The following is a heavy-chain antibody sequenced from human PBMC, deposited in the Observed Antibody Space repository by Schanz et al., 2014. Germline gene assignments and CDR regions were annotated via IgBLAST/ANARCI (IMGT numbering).Heavy chain of an antibody. CDR3: ARDHQWLARYYMDV. CDR2: IGPASDP. Sequence: EVQLVESGGGLVQPGGSLRLSCAASGFTFSNYDMHWVRQAIGKGLEWVSGIGPASDPYYAGSVKGRFTISRDNPKKTLYLQMNSLRAEDTAVYYCARDHQWLARYYMDVWGKGTTVTVSS. J-gene: IGHJ6*03. V-gene: IGHV3-13*05. D-gene: IGHD6-19*01. CDR1: GFTFSNYD.